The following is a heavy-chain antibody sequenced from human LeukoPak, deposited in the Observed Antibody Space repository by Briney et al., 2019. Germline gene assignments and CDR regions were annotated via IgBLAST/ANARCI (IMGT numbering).Heavy chain of an antibody. J-gene: IGHJ1*01. CDR3: AKDDDWGRFNH. Sequence: GGSLRLSCAASGFTFSSYSMNWVRQAPGKGLEWVSSISSSSSYIYYTDSVKGRFTISRDNAKKSLYLQMNSLRAEDTAVYYCAKDDDWGRFNHWGQGTLVTVSS. D-gene: IGHD3-16*01. V-gene: IGHV3-21*01. CDR2: ISSSSSYI. CDR1: GFTFSSYS.